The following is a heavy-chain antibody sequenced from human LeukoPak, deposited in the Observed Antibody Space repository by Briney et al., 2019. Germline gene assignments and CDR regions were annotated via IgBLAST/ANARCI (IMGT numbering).Heavy chain of an antibody. Sequence: SETLSLTCTVSGGSISSYYWSWIRQPPGKGLEWIGYIYYSGSTNYNPSLKSRVTISVDRSKNQFSLKLSPVTAADTAVYYCARTTGDGSLDYWGQGTLVTVSS. D-gene: IGHD7-27*01. CDR2: IYYSGST. J-gene: IGHJ4*02. CDR1: GGSISSYY. V-gene: IGHV4-59*08. CDR3: ARTTGDGSLDY.